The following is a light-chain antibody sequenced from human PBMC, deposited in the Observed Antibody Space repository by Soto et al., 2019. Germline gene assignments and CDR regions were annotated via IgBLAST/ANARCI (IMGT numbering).Light chain of an antibody. CDR1: QSISDT. J-gene: IGKJ1*01. V-gene: IGKV3-15*01. Sequence: EIVMTQSPATLSVSPGGRATLSCRASQSISDTLAWYQQKPGQAPRLLIHGASTRATGFPARFSGSASGTDFTLTISSLQSEDFAVYYCQQYNNWPWTFGQGTKVDIK. CDR3: QQYNNWPWT. CDR2: GAS.